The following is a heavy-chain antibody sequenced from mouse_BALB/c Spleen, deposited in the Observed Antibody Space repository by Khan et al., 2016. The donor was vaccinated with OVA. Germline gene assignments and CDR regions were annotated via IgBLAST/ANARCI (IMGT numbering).Heavy chain of an antibody. V-gene: IGHV1-7*01. CDR2: INPSTGYT. D-gene: IGHD6-1*01. CDR1: GYTFTSYW. Sequence: QIQLVQSGAELAKPGASVKMSCKASGYTFTSYWMHWVKQRPGQGLEWIGYINPSTGYTEYNQKFKEKATLTTDKSSSTAYMQLSSLTSEDSAVYYCAASIVFYYSMDYGGQGTSVTVSS. J-gene: IGHJ4*01. CDR3: AASIVFYYSMDY.